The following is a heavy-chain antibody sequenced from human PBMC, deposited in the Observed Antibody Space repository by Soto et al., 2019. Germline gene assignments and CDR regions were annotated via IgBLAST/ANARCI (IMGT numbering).Heavy chain of an antibody. V-gene: IGHV1-69*13. D-gene: IGHD3-9*01. J-gene: IGHJ4*02. CDR1: GGTFSSYA. CDR2: IIPIFGTA. CDR3: ARAHYDILSGYLFDY. Sequence: SVKVSCKASGGTFSSYAISWVRQAPGQGLEWMGGIIPIFGTANYAQKFQGRVTITADESTSTAYMELSSLGSEDTAVYSCARAHYDILSGYLFDYWGQGTLVTVSS.